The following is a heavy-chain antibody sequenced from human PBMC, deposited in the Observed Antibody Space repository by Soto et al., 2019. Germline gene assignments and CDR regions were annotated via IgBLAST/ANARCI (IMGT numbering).Heavy chain of an antibody. CDR2: ISGSGATT. Sequence: HPGGSLRLSCAASGFTFGSCAMSWVRQAPGKGLEWVSVISGSGATTYYADSVKGRFTISSDNSKNTLYLQMNSLRAEDTAIYYCVKDRAYCTNGVCYPSGPWGQGTLVTVSS. J-gene: IGHJ5*02. D-gene: IGHD2-8*01. V-gene: IGHV3-23*01. CDR3: VKDRAYCTNGVCYPSGP. CDR1: GFTFGSCA.